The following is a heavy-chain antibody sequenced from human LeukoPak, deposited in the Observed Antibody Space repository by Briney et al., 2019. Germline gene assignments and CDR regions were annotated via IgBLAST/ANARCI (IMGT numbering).Heavy chain of an antibody. CDR1: GGSISSQTYY. CDR2: IYHSGST. Sequence: SETLSLTCTVSGGSISSQTYYWTWIRQPPGKGLEWIGYIYHSGSTYYNPSLKSRVTISVDRSKNQFSLKLSSVTAADTAVYYCARSIGSSEDAFDIWGQGTMVTVSS. V-gene: IGHV4-30-2*01. D-gene: IGHD3-10*01. CDR3: ARSIGSSEDAFDI. J-gene: IGHJ3*02.